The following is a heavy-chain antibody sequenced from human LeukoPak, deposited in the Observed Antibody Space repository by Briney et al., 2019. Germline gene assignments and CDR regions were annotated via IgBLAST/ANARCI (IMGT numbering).Heavy chain of an antibody. V-gene: IGHV3-21*01. D-gene: IGHD3-9*01. CDR2: ISSSSSYI. CDR1: GFTFSSYS. CDR3: ARDDDILTGYKYYFDY. J-gene: IGHJ4*02. Sequence: PGGSLRLSCAASGFTFSSYSMNWVCQAPGKGLEWVSSISSSSSYIYYADSVKGRFTISRDNAKNSLYLQMNSLRAEDTAVYYCARDDDILTGYKYYFDYWGQGTLVTVSS.